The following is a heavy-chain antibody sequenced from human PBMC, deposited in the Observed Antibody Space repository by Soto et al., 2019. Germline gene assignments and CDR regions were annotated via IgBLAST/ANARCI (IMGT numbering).Heavy chain of an antibody. V-gene: IGHV6-1*01. J-gene: IGHJ6*02. Sequence: SQTLSLTCAISGDSVSSNSAAWNWIRQSPSRGLEWLGRTYYRSKWYNDYAVSVKSRITINPDTSKNQFSLQLNSVTPEDTAVYYCARVGIAAAGRFDYYYRMDVWGQGTTGTVSS. CDR1: GDSVSSNSAA. CDR2: TYYRSKWYN. D-gene: IGHD6-13*01. CDR3: ARVGIAAAGRFDYYYRMDV.